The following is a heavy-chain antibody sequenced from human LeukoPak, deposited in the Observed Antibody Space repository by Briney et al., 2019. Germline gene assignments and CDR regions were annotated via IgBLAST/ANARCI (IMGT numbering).Heavy chain of an antibody. D-gene: IGHD3-22*01. CDR2: IYTSGST. V-gene: IGHV4-61*02. CDR3: ARDDGYYYDSSGYFDY. J-gene: IGHJ4*02. Sequence: SQTLSLTCTVSGGSISSGSYYWSWIRQPAGTGLEWIGRIYTSGSTNYNPSLKSRVTISVDTSKNQFSLKLSSVTAADTAVYYCARDDGYYYDSSGYFDYWGQGTLVTVSS. CDR1: GGSISSGSYY.